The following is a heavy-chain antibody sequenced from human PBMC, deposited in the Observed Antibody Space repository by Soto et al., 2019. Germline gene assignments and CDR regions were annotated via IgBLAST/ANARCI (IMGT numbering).Heavy chain of an antibody. D-gene: IGHD2-15*01. CDR3: ARGVGYCSGGSCYKTNSGLVFDP. V-gene: IGHV4-34*01. J-gene: IGHJ5*02. CDR1: GGSFSGYY. Sequence: SETLSLTCAVYGGSFSGYYWSWIRQPPGKGLEWIGEINHSGSTNYNPSLKSRVTISVDTSKNQFSLKLSSVTAADTAVYYCARGVGYCSGGSCYKTNSGLVFDPWGQGTMITFYS. CDR2: INHSGST.